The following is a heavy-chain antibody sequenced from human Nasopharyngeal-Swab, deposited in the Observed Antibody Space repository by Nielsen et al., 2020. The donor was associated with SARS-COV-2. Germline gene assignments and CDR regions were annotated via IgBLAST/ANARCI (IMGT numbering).Heavy chain of an antibody. CDR3: ASGPPSCTGGVCPFGY. CDR2: ISAYNGNT. J-gene: IGHJ4*02. CDR1: GYTFTSYG. V-gene: IGHV1-18*01. D-gene: IGHD2-8*02. Sequence: ASVKVSCKASGYTFTSYGISWVRQAPGQGLEWMGWISAYNGNTNYAQKLQGRVTMTTDTSTSTAYMELRSLRSDDTAVYYCASGPPSCTGGVCPFGYWGQGTLVTVSS.